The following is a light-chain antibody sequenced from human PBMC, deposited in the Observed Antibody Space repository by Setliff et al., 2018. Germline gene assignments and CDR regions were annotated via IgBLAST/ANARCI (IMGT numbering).Light chain of an antibody. J-gene: IGLJ1*01. CDR2: DVS. CDR1: SSDVGAYDY. V-gene: IGLV2-23*02. Sequence: QSVLAQPASVSGSPGQSIAISCTGTSSDVGAYDYVSWYQQHPDRAPKLMIYDVSKRPSGVSNRFSGSKSGNTASLTISGLQPEDEADYYCCSCTGTETPYVFGIGTKVTVL. CDR3: CSCTGTETPYV.